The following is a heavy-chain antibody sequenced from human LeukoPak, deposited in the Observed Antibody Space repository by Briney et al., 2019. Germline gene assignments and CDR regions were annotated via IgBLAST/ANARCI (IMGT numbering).Heavy chain of an antibody. D-gene: IGHD1-26*01. CDR1: GFTFDDYA. J-gene: IGHJ4*02. CDR3: AKSPLRSEWELLPNFDY. CDR2: ISWNSGSI. Sequence: GGSLRLSCAASGFTFDDYAMRWVRQAPGKGLEWVSGISWNSGSIGYADSVKGRFTISRDNAKNSLYLQMNSLRAEDTALYYYAKSPLRSEWELLPNFDYWGQGTLVTVSS. V-gene: IGHV3-9*01.